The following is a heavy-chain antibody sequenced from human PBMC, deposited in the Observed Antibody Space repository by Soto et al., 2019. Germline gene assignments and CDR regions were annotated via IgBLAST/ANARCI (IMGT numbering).Heavy chain of an antibody. CDR2: INPYNGNT. CDR1: GYTFTSYA. D-gene: IGHD1-26*01. CDR3: ARDDSGFSGSHYIDYFNY. J-gene: IGHJ4*02. V-gene: IGHV1-3*01. Sequence: ASVKVSCKASGYTFTSYAIHWVRQAPGQRLEWMGWINPYNGNTKYAQKVQGRVTMTTDTSAGTVYMQLSSLTSEDTAVYYCARDDSGFSGSHYIDYFNYWGQGALVTVSS.